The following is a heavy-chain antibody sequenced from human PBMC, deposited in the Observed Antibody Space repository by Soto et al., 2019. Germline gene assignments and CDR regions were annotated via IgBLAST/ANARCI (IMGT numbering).Heavy chain of an antibody. J-gene: IGHJ4*02. V-gene: IGHV1-18*01. D-gene: IGHD1-1*01. CDR3: ARGRYGDY. Sequence: QVHLVQSGAEVKKPGASVKVSCQGSGYAFTTYGITWVRQAPGQGLEWMGWISAHNGNTNYAQKLQGRVTVTRDTSTSTAYRERRSLRDDDTAVYYCARGRYGDYWGQGALVTVSS. CDR1: GYAFTTYG. CDR2: ISAHNGNT.